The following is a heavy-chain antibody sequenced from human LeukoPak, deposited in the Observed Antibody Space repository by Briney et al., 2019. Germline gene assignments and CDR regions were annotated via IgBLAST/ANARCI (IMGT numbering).Heavy chain of an antibody. CDR1: GFTFDDYA. J-gene: IGHJ4*02. CDR2: ISGDGGST. CDR3: AIDECGGDCYSPVY. Sequence: GGSLRLSCAASGFTFDDYAMHWVRQAPGKGLEWVSLISGDGGSTYYADSVKGRFTISRDNSKNSLYLQMNSLRAEDTAVYYCAIDECGGDCYSPVYWGQGTLVTVSS. V-gene: IGHV3-43*02. D-gene: IGHD2-21*02.